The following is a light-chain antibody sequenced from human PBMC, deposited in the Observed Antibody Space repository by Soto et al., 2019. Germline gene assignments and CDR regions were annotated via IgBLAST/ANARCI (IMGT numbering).Light chain of an antibody. CDR3: QQYGSSPRT. CDR1: QRVSSGY. Sequence: EIVLTQSPGTLSLSPGERATLSCRASQRVSSGYLAWYQQKPGQAPRLLIYGASSRATGIPDRFSGSGSGTDFTLTICRFEPEDFAVYYCQQYGSSPRTFGQGTKVDIK. V-gene: IGKV3-20*01. CDR2: GAS. J-gene: IGKJ1*01.